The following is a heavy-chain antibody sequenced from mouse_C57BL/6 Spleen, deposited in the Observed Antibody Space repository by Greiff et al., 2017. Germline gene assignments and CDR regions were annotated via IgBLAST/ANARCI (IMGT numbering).Heavy chain of an antibody. D-gene: IGHD2-2*01. CDR3: ASLYYGYALFAY. V-gene: IGHV1-82*01. CDR2: IYPGDGDT. Sequence: QVQLQQSGPELVKPGASVKISCKASGYAFSSSWMNWVKQRPGKGLEWIGRIYPGDGDTNYNGKFKGKATLTADKSSSTAYMQLSSMTSEDSAVYFCASLYYGYALFAYWGQGTLVTVSA. J-gene: IGHJ3*01. CDR1: GYAFSSSW.